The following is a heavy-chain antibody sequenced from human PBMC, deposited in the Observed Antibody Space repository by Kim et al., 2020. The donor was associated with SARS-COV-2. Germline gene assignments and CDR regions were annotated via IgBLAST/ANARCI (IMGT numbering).Heavy chain of an antibody. V-gene: IGHV4-39*07. Sequence: SETLSLTCTVSGGSISSSNYYWGWIRQPPGKGLEWIGSIFYSGSTYYYPSLKSRVTISVDTSKNQFSLRLSSVTAADTAVYYCAREGRITMVRGVMYFYYGMDVWGQGTTVTVSS. CDR1: GGSISSSNYY. CDR3: AREGRITMVRGVMYFYYGMDV. J-gene: IGHJ6*02. CDR2: IFYSGST. D-gene: IGHD3-10*01.